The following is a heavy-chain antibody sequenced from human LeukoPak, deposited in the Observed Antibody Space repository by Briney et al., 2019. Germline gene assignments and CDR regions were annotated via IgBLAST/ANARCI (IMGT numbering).Heavy chain of an antibody. CDR1: GFTFSNYA. CDR3: ARVQGYCSSTSCYTKYYFDY. Sequence: GGSLRLSCAASGFTFSNYAMSWVRQAPGKGLEWVSAMSGGGGSTYYADSVKGRFTISRDNAKNSLYLQMNSLRAEDTAVYYCARVQGYCSSTSCYTKYYFDYWGQGTLVTVSS. J-gene: IGHJ4*02. D-gene: IGHD2-2*02. CDR2: MSGGGGST. V-gene: IGHV3-23*01.